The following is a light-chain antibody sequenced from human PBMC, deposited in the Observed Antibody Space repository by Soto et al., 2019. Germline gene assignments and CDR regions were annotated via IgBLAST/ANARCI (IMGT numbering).Light chain of an antibody. CDR2: DVS. CDR1: SSDVGAYNY. J-gene: IGLJ2*01. Sequence: QSVLTQPASVSGSPGQSTTISCTGTSSDVGAYNYVSWHQQHPGKAPKVMIYDVSNRPSGVSNRFSGSKSGNTASLTISGLQAEDEADYYCSSYTRSSTLVFGGGTKVTVL. V-gene: IGLV2-14*01. CDR3: SSYTRSSTLV.